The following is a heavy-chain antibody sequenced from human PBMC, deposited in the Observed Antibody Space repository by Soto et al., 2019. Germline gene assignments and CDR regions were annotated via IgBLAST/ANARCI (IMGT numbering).Heavy chain of an antibody. D-gene: IGHD3-3*01. V-gene: IGHV1-24*01. Sequence: ASVKVSCKVCGYTLTELSMHWVRQAPGKGLEWMGGFDPEDGETIYAQKFQGRVTMTEDTSTDTAYMELSSLRSEDTAVYYCATFNRRSYYDFWSGYPWGQGTLVTVSS. J-gene: IGHJ5*02. CDR1: GYTLTELS. CDR2: FDPEDGET. CDR3: ATFNRRSYYDFWSGYP.